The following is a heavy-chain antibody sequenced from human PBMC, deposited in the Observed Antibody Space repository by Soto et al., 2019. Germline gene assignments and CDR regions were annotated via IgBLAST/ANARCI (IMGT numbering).Heavy chain of an antibody. D-gene: IGHD6-19*01. CDR3: ARVVVDQRRIAVAGGHDAFES. CDR2: IIPIFGTA. Sequence: QVQLVQSGAEVKKPGSSVKVSCKASGGTFSSYAISWVRQAPGQGLEWMGGIIPIFGTADYAQKFQGRVTITADESTSTADREQSSLRSEDTAVYYCARVVVDQRRIAVAGGHDAFESWGQGAMVTVSS. CDR1: GGTFSSYA. V-gene: IGHV1-69*12. J-gene: IGHJ3*02.